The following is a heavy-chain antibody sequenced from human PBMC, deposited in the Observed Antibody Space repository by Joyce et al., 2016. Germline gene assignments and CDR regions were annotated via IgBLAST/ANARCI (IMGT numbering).Heavy chain of an antibody. D-gene: IGHD2-8*02. CDR3: ARGGLVYDYSMDV. J-gene: IGHJ6*02. Sequence: EVQLVESGGGLVEPGGSLRISCAASGFTFRTSSMSWFRQARGRGLEGVSAISGDSTYIFYADSVKGRFTVSRDNAKNSLYLQMNTLRAEDTAVFFCARGGLVYDYSMDVWGQGTTVTVSS. CDR1: GFTFRTSS. V-gene: IGHV3-21*02. CDR2: ISGDSTYI.